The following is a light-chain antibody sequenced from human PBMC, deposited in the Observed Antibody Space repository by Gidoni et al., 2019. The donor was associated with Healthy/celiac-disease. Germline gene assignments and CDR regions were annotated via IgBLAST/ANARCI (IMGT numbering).Light chain of an antibody. CDR2: RAS. J-gene: IGKJ4*01. CDR3: QHYNNWPPLT. V-gene: IGKV3-15*01. Sequence: EIVMTKSPATMSVSQGERATLSCRASQSVSSNLAWYQQKPGQAPSLLIYRASTRATGIPARFSCSGSGTEFTLTISSLQSEDFAVYYCQHYNNWPPLTFGGGTKVEIK. CDR1: QSVSSN.